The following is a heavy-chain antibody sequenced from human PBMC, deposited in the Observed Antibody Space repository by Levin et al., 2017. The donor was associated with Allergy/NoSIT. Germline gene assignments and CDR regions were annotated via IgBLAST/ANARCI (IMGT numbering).Heavy chain of an antibody. CDR2: IDPNSGDT. Sequence: ASVKVSCKASGYTFTGYYIHWVRQAPGQGLEWMGRIDPNSGDTNYAQKFQGRVTMTRDTSIDTAYMELRSLRSDGTAVYYCARGDDEYGDVESTYWGQGTLVTVSS. CDR1: GYTFTGYY. CDR3: ARGDDEYGDVESTY. V-gene: IGHV1-2*06. J-gene: IGHJ4*02. D-gene: IGHD4-17*01.